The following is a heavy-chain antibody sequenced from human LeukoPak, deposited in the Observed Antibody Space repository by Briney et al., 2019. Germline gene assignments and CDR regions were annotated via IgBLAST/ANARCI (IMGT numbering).Heavy chain of an antibody. CDR1: GYTFTDYY. J-gene: IGHJ4*02. CDR2: MNPNSGNT. V-gene: IGHV1-8*02. CDR3: ARGARILRVMLYYFDY. D-gene: IGHD2-15*01. Sequence: ATVKVSCKASGYTFTDYYIHWVRQATGQGLEWMGWMNPNSGNTGYARKFQGRVTMTRNTSISTAYMELSSLRSEDTAVYYCARGARILRVMLYYFDYWGQGTLVTVSS.